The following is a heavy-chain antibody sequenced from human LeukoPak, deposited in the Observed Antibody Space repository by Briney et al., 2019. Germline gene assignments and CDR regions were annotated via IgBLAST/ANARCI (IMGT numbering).Heavy chain of an antibody. D-gene: IGHD2-15*01. CDR1: GGSFSGYY. J-gene: IGHJ6*04. V-gene: IGHV4-34*01. CDR2: INRSGST. CDR3: ARVRRYCSGGSCYSYGMDV. Sequence: SETLSLTCAVYGGSFSGYYWSWIRQPPGKGLEWIGEINRSGSTNYNPSLKSRVTISVDTSKNQFSLKLSSVTAADTAVYYCARVRRYCSGGSCYSYGMDVWGKGTTVTVSS.